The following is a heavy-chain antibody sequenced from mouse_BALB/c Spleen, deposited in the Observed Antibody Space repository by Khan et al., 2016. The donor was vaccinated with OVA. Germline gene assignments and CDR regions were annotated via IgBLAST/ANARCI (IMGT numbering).Heavy chain of an antibody. V-gene: IGHV1S81*02. D-gene: IGHD2-14*01. CDR2: INPSNGGT. CDR1: GYTFTSYY. CDR3: TRSGYRSQFAY. Sequence: QVQLKQSGAELVKPGASVKLSCKASGYTFTSYYMYWVKQRPGQGLEWIGEINPSNGGTNFNEKFKSKATLTVDKSSSTAYMQLSSLTSEDSAVYYCTRSGYRSQFAYGGQGTLVTVSA. J-gene: IGHJ3*01.